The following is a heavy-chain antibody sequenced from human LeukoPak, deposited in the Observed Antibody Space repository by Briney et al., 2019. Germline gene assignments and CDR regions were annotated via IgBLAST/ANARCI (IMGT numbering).Heavy chain of an antibody. J-gene: IGHJ3*02. Sequence: GGSLRLSCAASGFTFSSYSMNWVRQAPGEGLEWASSISSSSSYIYYADSVKGRFTISRDNAKNSPYLQMNSLRAEDTAVYYCARRDIVATRNAFDIWGQGTMVTVSS. CDR3: ARRDIVATRNAFDI. CDR1: GFTFSSYS. V-gene: IGHV3-21*01. CDR2: ISSSSSYI. D-gene: IGHD5-12*01.